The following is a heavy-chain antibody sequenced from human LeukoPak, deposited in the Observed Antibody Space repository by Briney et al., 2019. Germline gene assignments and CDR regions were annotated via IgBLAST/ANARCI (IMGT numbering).Heavy chain of an antibody. CDR1: GDSISNSDYY. J-gene: IGHJ5*02. V-gene: IGHV4-39*01. D-gene: IGHD3/OR15-3a*01. Sequence: SETLSLTCTVSGDSISNSDYYWGWIRQPPGKGLEWIALINYSGRTFYNPSLRSRVTISVDMSKNQFSLNLNSVTAADTAVYYCARRRKDFNWFDPWGQGTLVTVSS. CDR3: ARRRKDFNWFDP. CDR2: INYSGRT.